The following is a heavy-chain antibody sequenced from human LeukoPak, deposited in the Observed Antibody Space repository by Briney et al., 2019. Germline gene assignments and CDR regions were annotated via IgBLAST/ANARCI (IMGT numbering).Heavy chain of an antibody. CDR2: ISDSGSTI. V-gene: IGHV3-48*04. CDR3: AREPPFRDLTGTFDY. J-gene: IGHJ4*02. Sequence: GGSLRLSCAASGFTFSSYWMHWVRQAPGKGLEWVSYISDSGSTIYYPDSVRGRFTISRDNAKNSLYLQMNSLKAEDTAVYYWAREPPFRDLTGTFDYWGQGILVTVSS. CDR1: GFTFSSYW. D-gene: IGHD1-7*01.